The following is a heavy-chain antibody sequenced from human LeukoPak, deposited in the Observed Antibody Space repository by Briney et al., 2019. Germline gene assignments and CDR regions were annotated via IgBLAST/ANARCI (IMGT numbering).Heavy chain of an antibody. D-gene: IGHD4-23*01. V-gene: IGHV3-49*04. CDR2: IRSKAYGGTT. CDR3: TSGGDYGGNYDAFDI. Sequence: GGSLRLSCAASGFTFSSYWMSWVRQAPGKGLEWVGFIRSKAYGGTTEYAASVKGRFTISRDDSKSIAYLQMNSLKTEDTAVYYCTSGGDYGGNYDAFDIWGQGTMVTVSS. CDR1: GFTFSSYW. J-gene: IGHJ3*02.